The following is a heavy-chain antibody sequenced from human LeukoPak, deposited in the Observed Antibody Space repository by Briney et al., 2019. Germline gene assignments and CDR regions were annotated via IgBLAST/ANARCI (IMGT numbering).Heavy chain of an antibody. V-gene: IGHV4-59*01. J-gene: IGHJ4*02. Sequence: SETLSLTCTVSGGSISSYDWSWIRQPPGKGLEWIGYTHYSGTTNYYPAFKSRVTISIDTSKSQFSLKLSSVSAADTAVYYCATGWSGDGRYWGQGILVTVSS. CDR3: ATGWSGDGRY. CDR2: THYSGTT. D-gene: IGHD3-10*01. CDR1: GGSISSYD.